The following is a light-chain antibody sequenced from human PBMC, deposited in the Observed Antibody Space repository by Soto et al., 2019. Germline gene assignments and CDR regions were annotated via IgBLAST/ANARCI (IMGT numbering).Light chain of an antibody. CDR2: EVS. CDR1: SSDAGGYNY. Sequence: QSALTQPPSASGSPGQSVTISCTGTSSDAGGYNYVSWYQQYPGKAPKLMIYEVSKRPSGVPDRFSGSKSGKTASLTVSGLQPEDEADYYCTSYAGSNIWVFGGGTKVTVL. J-gene: IGLJ3*02. V-gene: IGLV2-8*01. CDR3: TSYAGSNIWV.